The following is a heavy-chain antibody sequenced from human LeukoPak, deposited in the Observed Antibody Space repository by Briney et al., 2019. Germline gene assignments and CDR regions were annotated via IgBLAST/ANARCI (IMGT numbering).Heavy chain of an antibody. CDR1: GFIFSDYY. Sequence: GGSLRLXCAASGFIFSDYYMSWIRQAPGKELEWVSYISSSGSTIYYADSVKGRFTISRDNAKNSLYLQMNSLRAEDTAVYYCARDGVPRWPNTYDYWGQGTLVTVSS. CDR3: ARDGVPRWPNTYDY. D-gene: IGHD5-24*01. CDR2: ISSSGSTI. V-gene: IGHV3-11*04. J-gene: IGHJ4*02.